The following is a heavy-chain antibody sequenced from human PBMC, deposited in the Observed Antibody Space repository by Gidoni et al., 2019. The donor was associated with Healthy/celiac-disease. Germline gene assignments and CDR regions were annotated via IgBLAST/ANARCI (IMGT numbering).Heavy chain of an antibody. CDR1: GGSISSSSYY. V-gene: IGHV4-39*01. D-gene: IGHD1-26*01. CDR3: ARPGGIGVGATKGATWFDP. J-gene: IGHJ5*02. Sequence: QLQLQESGPGLVKPSETLSLTCTVSGGSISSSSYYWGWIRQPPGKGLEWIGSIYYSGSTYYNPSLKSRVTISVDTSKNQFSLKLSSVTAADTAVYYCARPGGIGVGATKGATWFDPWGQGTLVTVSS. CDR2: IYYSGST.